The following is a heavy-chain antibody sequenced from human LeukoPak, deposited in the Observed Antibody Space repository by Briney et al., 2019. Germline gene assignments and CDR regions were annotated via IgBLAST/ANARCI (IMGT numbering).Heavy chain of an antibody. J-gene: IGHJ3*02. CDR2: FCSDGGRT. CDR1: GFTLSSNW. V-gene: IGHV3-74*01. D-gene: IGHD1-26*01. CDR3: ARSGRGGAFDI. Sequence: PGGSLRLSCAGSGFTLSSNWMHWVRQAPAKGLVWVARFCSDGGRTNYADSVKGRFTISGDNAKNTQYLQMSSLRAEDTAVYYCARSGRGGAFDIWGQGTMVTVSS.